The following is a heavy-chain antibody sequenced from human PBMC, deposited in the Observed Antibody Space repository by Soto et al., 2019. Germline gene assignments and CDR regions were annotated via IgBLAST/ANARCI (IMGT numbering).Heavy chain of an antibody. J-gene: IGHJ5*02. Sequence: LSLTCTVSGGSISSYYWSWIRQPPGKGLEWIGYIYYSGSTNYNPSLKSRVTISVDTSKNQFSLKLSSVTAADTAVYYCAREWAEDIVVVPPAGGNWFDPWGQGTLATVSS. CDR2: IYYSGST. V-gene: IGHV4-59*01. D-gene: IGHD2-2*01. CDR1: GGSISSYY. CDR3: AREWAEDIVVVPPAGGNWFDP.